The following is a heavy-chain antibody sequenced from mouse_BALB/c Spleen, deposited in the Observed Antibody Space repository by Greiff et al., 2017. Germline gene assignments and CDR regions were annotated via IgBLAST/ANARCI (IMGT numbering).Heavy chain of an antibody. V-gene: IGHV5-6-3*01. CDR3: ARGKYGKGAMDY. Sequence: EVKLMESGGGLVQPGGSLKLSCAASGFTFSSYGMSWVRQTPDKRLELVATINSNGGSTYYPDSVKGRFTISRDNAKNTLYLQMSSLKSEDTAMYYCARGKYGKGAMDYWGQGTSVTVSS. D-gene: IGHD2-10*02. CDR1: GFTFSSYG. CDR2: INSNGGST. J-gene: IGHJ4*01.